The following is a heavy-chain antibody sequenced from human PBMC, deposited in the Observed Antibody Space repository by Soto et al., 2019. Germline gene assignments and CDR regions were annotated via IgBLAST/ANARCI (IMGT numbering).Heavy chain of an antibody. V-gene: IGHV1-2*02. J-gene: IGHJ4*02. Sequence: DSVKVSCKASGYTFTGYYMHWVRQAPGQGLEWMGWINPNSGGTNYAQKFQGRVTMTRDTSISTAYMELSRLRSDDTAVYYCARVDTAMVMFDYWGQGTLVTVSS. D-gene: IGHD5-18*01. CDR3: ARVDTAMVMFDY. CDR1: GYTFTGYY. CDR2: INPNSGGT.